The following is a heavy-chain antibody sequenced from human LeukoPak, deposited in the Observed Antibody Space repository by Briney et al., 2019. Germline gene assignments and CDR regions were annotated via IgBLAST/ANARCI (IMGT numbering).Heavy chain of an antibody. CDR1: AYSISGGYY. CDR3: TRANYYDSSGSIANWFDP. J-gene: IGHJ5*02. D-gene: IGHD3-22*01. CDR2: IYHSGST. Sequence: SETLSLTCAVSAYSISGGYYWGWIRQPPGKGLEWIGSIYHSGSTYYNPSLKSRVTISVDTSKNQFSLKLSSVAAADTVFYYWTRANYYDSSGSIANWFDPWGQGTLVTVSS. V-gene: IGHV4-38-2*01.